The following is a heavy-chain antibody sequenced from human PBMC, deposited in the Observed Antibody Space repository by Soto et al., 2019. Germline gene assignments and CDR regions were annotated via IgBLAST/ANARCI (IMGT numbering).Heavy chain of an antibody. CDR3: AHSPPDSVLLSFAEFEPRNCFDP. V-gene: IGHV2-5*02. J-gene: IGHJ5*02. D-gene: IGHD3-10*01. CDR1: GFSLSTSGVG. CDR2: IYWDDDK. Sequence: QITLKESGPPLVKPTQTLTLTCTFSGFSLSTSGVGVGWIRQPPGKALEWLALIYWDDDKRYSPSLKSRLTITKDTSKNPVLLTMTNTDPIDTATYYCAHSPPDSVLLSFAEFEPRNCFDPWGQGPWSPSPQ.